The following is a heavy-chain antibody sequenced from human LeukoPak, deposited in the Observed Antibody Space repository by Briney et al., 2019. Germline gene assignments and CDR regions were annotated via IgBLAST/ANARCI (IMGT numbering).Heavy chain of an antibody. J-gene: IGHJ5*02. D-gene: IGHD2-15*01. V-gene: IGHV3-23*01. CDR3: AKGGYTTWFDP. CDR2: IRSNGGET. Sequence: GGSLRLSCAASGFTFREYSMSWVRQAPGKGLEWVSNIRSNGGETYYTDSVKGRFTISRDNSKNTLYLEMNSLRAEDTAVYYCAKGGYTTWFDPWGQGTLVTVSS. CDR1: GFTFREYS.